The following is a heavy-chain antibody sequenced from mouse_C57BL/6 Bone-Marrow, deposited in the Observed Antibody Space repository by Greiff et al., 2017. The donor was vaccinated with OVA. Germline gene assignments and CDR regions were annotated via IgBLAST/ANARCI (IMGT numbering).Heavy chain of an antibody. D-gene: IGHD2-1*01. Sequence: VQLQQSGPVLVKPGASVKMSCKASGYTFTDYYMNWVKQSHGKSLEWIGVINPYNGGTSYNQKFKGKATLTVDKSSSTAYMELNSLTSEDSAVYYCARGEGYYGIFDYWGQGTTLTVSS. J-gene: IGHJ2*01. CDR1: GYTFTDYY. V-gene: IGHV1-19*01. CDR2: INPYNGGT. CDR3: ARGEGYYGIFDY.